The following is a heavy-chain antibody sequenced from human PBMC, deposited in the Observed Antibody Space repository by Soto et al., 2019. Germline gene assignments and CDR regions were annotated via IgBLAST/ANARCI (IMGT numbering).Heavy chain of an antibody. CDR3: AKGLMDTAMVFDY. J-gene: IGHJ4*02. Sequence: GGSLRLSCAASGLIFDDYTIHWVRQPPGKGLEWVSLINGDGGSTYYAESVKGRFTISRDNSKNSMYLQMNSLTIEDTALYYCAKGLMDTAMVFDYWGQGNLVTVSS. V-gene: IGHV3-43*01. CDR1: GLIFDDYT. CDR2: INGDGGST. D-gene: IGHD5-18*01.